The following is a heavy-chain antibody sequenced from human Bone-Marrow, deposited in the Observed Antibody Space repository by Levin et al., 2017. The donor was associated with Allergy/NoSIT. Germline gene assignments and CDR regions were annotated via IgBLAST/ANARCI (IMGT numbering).Heavy chain of an antibody. V-gene: IGHV3-33*01. J-gene: IGHJ4*02. CDR1: GFPFSKYG. CDR3: ARGPYFDILTGFFY. Sequence: GGSLRLSCEVSGFPFSKYGMHWVRQAPGKGLEWVAFIWYDGSKEYYADSVKGRLSISRDNSKNTLYLQINSLRAEDTAVYYCARGPYFDILTGFFYWGQGTLVTVSS. CDR2: IWYDGSKE. D-gene: IGHD3-9*01.